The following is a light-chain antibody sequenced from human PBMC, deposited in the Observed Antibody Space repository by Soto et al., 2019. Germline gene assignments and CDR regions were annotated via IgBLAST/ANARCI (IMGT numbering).Light chain of an antibody. CDR3: QQYNKWPRT. J-gene: IGKJ1*01. V-gene: IGKV3D-15*01. Sequence: EIVLIQSPGTLSLSPGERATLSCRASQSVNIHLAWYQQKPGQAPRLRIYGASARATGIPAKFSGSGSGTEFTLTISSLQSEDFAVYYCQQYNKWPRTFGQGTKVDIK. CDR2: GAS. CDR1: QSVNIH.